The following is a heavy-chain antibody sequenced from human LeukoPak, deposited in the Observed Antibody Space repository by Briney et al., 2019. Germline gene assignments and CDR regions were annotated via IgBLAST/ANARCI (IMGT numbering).Heavy chain of an antibody. J-gene: IGHJ4*02. CDR1: GGSISSYY. Sequence: SETLSLTCTVSGGSISSYYWSWIRQPAGKGLEWIGRISTSGSTNYNPSLKSRVTISVDNSNNQFSLRLSSATAADTGVYYCARDRGVTVPGRRLDYWGQGTLVTVSS. V-gene: IGHV4-4*07. CDR3: ARDRGVTVPGRRLDY. D-gene: IGHD6-19*01. CDR2: ISTSGST.